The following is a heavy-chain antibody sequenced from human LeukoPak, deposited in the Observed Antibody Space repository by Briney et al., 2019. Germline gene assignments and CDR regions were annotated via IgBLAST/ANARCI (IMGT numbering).Heavy chain of an antibody. D-gene: IGHD3-22*01. CDR3: ARALGIVYSRPFDY. CDR2: INAGNGNT. Sequence: GASVKVSCKASGYTFTSYAMHWVRQAPGQRLEWMGWINAGNGNTKYSQKFQGRVTITRDTSASTAYMELRSLISEDTAVYYCARALGIVYSRPFDYWGQGTLVTASS. CDR1: GYTFTSYA. V-gene: IGHV1-3*01. J-gene: IGHJ4*02.